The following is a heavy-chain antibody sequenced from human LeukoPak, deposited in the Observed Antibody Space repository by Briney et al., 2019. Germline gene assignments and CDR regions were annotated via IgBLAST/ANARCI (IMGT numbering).Heavy chain of an antibody. D-gene: IGHD1-26*01. V-gene: IGHV3-7*01. CDR3: ARDLFSGSYQEDF. Sequence: GGSLRLSCAASGFTLSSYWMSWVRQAPGKWLEWVANIKYDGSAKYYVDSVKGRFTISRDDAKNSLYLEMNSLRAEDTAVYYCARDLFSGSYQEDFWGQGALVTVSS. J-gene: IGHJ4*02. CDR1: GFTLSSYW. CDR2: IKYDGSAK.